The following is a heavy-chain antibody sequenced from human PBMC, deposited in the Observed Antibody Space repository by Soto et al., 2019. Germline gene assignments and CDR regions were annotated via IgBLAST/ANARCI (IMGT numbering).Heavy chain of an antibody. V-gene: IGHV3-73*02. CDR1: GFTFSDSA. CDR2: INNKYENYAT. CDR3: TTLDFGSTWYGFDA. D-gene: IGHD6-13*01. J-gene: IGHJ4*02. Sequence: EVQLVESGGGLVQPGGSLKLSCAASGFTFSDSAIHWVRQASGKGLEWVARINNKYENYATAYAASVKDRFTISRDDSNNTAYLQMNSLRNEDTAVYYCTTLDFGSTWYGFDAWGQGTLVTVSS.